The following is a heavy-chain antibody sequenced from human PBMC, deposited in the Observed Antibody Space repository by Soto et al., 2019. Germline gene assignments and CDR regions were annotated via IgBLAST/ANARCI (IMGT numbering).Heavy chain of an antibody. V-gene: IGHV3-9*01. Sequence: PGGSLRLSCAASGFTFDDYAMHWVRQAPGKGLEWVSGISWNSGSIGYADSVKGRFTISRDNAKNSLYLQMNSLRAEDTALYYCAKDTTAAADDAFDIWGQGTMVTVSS. D-gene: IGHD6-13*01. CDR2: ISWNSGSI. CDR1: GFTFDDYA. CDR3: AKDTTAAADDAFDI. J-gene: IGHJ3*02.